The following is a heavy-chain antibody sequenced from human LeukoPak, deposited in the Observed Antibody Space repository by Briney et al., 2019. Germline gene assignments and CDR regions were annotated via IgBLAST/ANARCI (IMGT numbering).Heavy chain of an antibody. Sequence: ASVKVSCKASGYTFTSYGISWVRQAPGQGLEWMGWISAYNGNTNYAQKLQGRVTIATDTSTSTAYMELRSLRSDDTAVYYCARVEQQLVHDYWGQGTLVTVSS. CDR1: GYTFTSYG. J-gene: IGHJ4*02. CDR2: ISAYNGNT. V-gene: IGHV1-18*04. CDR3: ARVEQQLVHDY. D-gene: IGHD6-13*01.